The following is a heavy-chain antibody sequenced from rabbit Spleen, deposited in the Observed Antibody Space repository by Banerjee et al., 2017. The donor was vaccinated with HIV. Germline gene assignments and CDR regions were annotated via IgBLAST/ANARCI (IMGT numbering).Heavy chain of an antibody. CDR1: GFSFSSSYY. CDR3: ARDTASSFSSYGMDL. D-gene: IGHD8-1*01. V-gene: IGHV1S40*01. J-gene: IGHJ6*01. CDR2: IYSGSGGT. Sequence: QSLEESGGDLVKPGASLTLTCTASGFSFSSSYYMCWVRQAPGKGLEWIGCIYSGSGGTYYASWAKGRFTISKTSSTVDLKMTSLTAADTATYFCARDTASSFSSYGMDLWGQGTLVTVS.